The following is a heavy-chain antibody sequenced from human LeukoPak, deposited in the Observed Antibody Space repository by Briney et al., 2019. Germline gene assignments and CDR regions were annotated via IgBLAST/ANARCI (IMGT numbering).Heavy chain of an antibody. CDR1: GGSISSYY. CDR3: ARVRTAVAGFEY. J-gene: IGHJ4*02. Sequence: PSETLSLTCTVSGGSISSYYWSWIWQSPGKGLELIGYIYYSGRTNYNPSLKSRVTISVDTSKNQLSLKLSSVTAADTAVYYCARVRTAVAGFEYWGQGTLVSVSS. V-gene: IGHV4-59*01. CDR2: IYYSGRT. D-gene: IGHD6-19*01.